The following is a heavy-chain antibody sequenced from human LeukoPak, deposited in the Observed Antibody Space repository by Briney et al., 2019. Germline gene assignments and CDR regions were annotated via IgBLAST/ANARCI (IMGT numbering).Heavy chain of an antibody. J-gene: IGHJ4*02. CDR2: ISRSSSTI. V-gene: IGHV3-48*01. CDR1: RLTFTNYS. CDR3: ARAEYSSCWYVY. Sequence: GGSLRLSCAASRLTFTNYSMNWVRQAPGKGLEWVSYISRSSSTIYYADSVKGRFTISRDNAKNSLYLQMNGLRAEDTAVYYCARAEYSSCWYVYWGQGTLVTVSS. D-gene: IGHD6-13*01.